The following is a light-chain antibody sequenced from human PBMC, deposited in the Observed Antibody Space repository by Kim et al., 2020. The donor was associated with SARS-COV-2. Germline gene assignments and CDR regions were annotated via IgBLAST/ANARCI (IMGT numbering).Light chain of an antibody. CDR2: EDN. V-gene: IGLV6-57*04. CDR1: SGSIASNY. Sequence: NFMLTQPHSVSESPGKTVTISCTRSSGSIASNYVQWYQQRPGSAPTTVIYEDNQRPSGVPDRFSGSIDSSSNSASLTISGLTTEDEADYYCQSYDSSNLNWVFGGGTQLTVL. J-gene: IGLJ3*02. CDR3: QSYDSSNLNWV.